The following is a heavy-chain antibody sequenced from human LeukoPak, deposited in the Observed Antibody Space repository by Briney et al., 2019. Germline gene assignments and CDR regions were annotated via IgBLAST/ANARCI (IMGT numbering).Heavy chain of an antibody. CDR3: ARGRGSGSYSY. V-gene: IGHV4-34*01. D-gene: IGHD1-26*01. CDR1: GESFSGYY. CDR2: INHSGST. J-gene: IGHJ4*02. Sequence: SETLSLTCAVYGESFSGYYWSWIRQPPGKGLEWIGEINHSGSTNYNPSLKSRVTISVDTSKNQFSLKLSSVTAADTAVYYCARGRGSGSYSYWGQGTLVTVSS.